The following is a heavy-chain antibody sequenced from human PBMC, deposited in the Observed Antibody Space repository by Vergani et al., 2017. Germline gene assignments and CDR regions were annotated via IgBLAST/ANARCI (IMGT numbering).Heavy chain of an antibody. CDR2: LTGGGGST. Sequence: EVQLLESGGSLKQPGGSVRLSCAASGFTFSTYAMHWVRQAPGNGLEWVSALTGGGGSTYYADSFKGRFIISRDNSRDTLYLQMNSLRPDDTATYYCVKDAGSYENFFDAWGQGTLVTVSS. D-gene: IGHD1-26*01. J-gene: IGHJ4*02. CDR3: VKDAGSYENFFDA. V-gene: IGHV3-23*01. CDR1: GFTFSTYA.